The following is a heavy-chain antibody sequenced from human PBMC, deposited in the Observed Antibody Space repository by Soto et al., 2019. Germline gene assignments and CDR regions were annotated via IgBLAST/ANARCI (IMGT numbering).Heavy chain of an antibody. CDR3: ASSRDGYNFRPHLFDHHMDV. CDR2: IIPIFGTA. J-gene: IGHJ6*02. Sequence: SVKVSCKASGGTFRSYASSWVRQAPGQGLEWMGGIIPIFGTANYAQKFQGRVTITADESTSTAYMELSSLRSENTAVYYCASSRDGYNFRPHLFDHHMDVWGQGTTVTVSS. CDR1: GGTFRSYA. D-gene: IGHD5-12*01. V-gene: IGHV1-69*13.